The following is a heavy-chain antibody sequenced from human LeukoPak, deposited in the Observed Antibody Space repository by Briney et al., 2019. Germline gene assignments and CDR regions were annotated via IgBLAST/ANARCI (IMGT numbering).Heavy chain of an antibody. V-gene: IGHV3-11*01. CDR3: ARARYSGSYDYDY. J-gene: IGHJ4*02. Sequence: PGGSLRLSCAASGFTFSDYYMSWIRQAPGKGLEWVSYISSSGSTIYYADSVKGRFTISRDNAKISLYLQMNSLRAEDTAVYYCARARYSGSYDYDYWGQGTLVTVSS. D-gene: IGHD1-26*01. CDR1: GFTFSDYY. CDR2: ISSSGSTI.